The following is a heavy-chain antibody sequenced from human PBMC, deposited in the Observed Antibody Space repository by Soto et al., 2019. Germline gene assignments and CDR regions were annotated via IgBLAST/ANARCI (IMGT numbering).Heavy chain of an antibody. Sequence: SETLSLTCTVSGGSISSYDWSWIRQPPGKGLEWIGYIYYSGSTNYNPSLKSRVTISVDTSKNQFSLKLSSVTAADTAVYYCARDLSGYDLAWFDPWGQGTLVTVSS. CDR3: ARDLSGYDLAWFDP. D-gene: IGHD5-12*01. J-gene: IGHJ5*02. CDR1: GGSISSYD. CDR2: IYYSGST. V-gene: IGHV4-59*01.